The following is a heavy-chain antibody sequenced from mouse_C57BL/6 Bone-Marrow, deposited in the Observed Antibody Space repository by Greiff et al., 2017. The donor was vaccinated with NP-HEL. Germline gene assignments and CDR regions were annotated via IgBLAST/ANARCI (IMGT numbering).Heavy chain of an antibody. Sequence: VQLQQSGAELVKPGASVKMSCKASGYTFTSYWITWVKQRPGQGLEWIGDIYPGSGSTNYNEKFKSKATLTVDTSSSTAYMQRSSLTSEDYAGYYCASNYYDMDYWGQGTSVTVSS. J-gene: IGHJ4*01. CDR2: IYPGSGST. CDR1: GYTFTSYW. V-gene: IGHV1-55*01. CDR3: ASNYYDMDY. D-gene: IGHD2-4*01.